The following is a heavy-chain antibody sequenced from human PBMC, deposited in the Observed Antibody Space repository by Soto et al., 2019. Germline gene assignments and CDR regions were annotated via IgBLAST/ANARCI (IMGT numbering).Heavy chain of an antibody. J-gene: IGHJ4*02. CDR3: ALRSMAVVPEY. Sequence: PSETLSLTCAVSGDSIISYYCMWIRQPPGKALEYIGYLYYGRSANYNPSLKSRVTLSVDTSTNQCSLTLSSMTAADTAVYYCALRSMAVVPEYWGQGTLVTVS. V-gene: IGHV4-59*01. D-gene: IGHD3-22*01. CDR2: LYYGRSA. CDR1: GDSIISYY.